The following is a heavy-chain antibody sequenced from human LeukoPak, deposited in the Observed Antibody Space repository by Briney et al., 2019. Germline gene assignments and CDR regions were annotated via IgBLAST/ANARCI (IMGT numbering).Heavy chain of an antibody. J-gene: IGHJ4*02. CDR2: MSGSDYYT. V-gene: IGHV3-23*01. Sequence: GGSLRLSCAASGFTFSNYAMNWVRQPPGKGLEWVSAMSGSDYYTDYADSVKGRFTISRDNSKNTLYLQMNSLRAEDTAVYYCAERGTFEDYFDSSGYMPLDFWGQGTLVTVSS. CDR1: GFTFSNYA. CDR3: AERGTFEDYFDSSGYMPLDF. D-gene: IGHD3-22*01.